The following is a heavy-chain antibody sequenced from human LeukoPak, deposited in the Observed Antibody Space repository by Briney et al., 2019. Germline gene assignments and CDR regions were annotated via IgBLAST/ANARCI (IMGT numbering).Heavy chain of an antibody. D-gene: IGHD3-3*01. CDR1: GGPISSGGNS. Sequence: SETLSLTCAVSGGPISSGGNSWSWIRQPPGKGLEWIGYIYYSGSTYYNPSLKSRVTISVDTSKNQFSLKLSSVTAADTAVYYCARVPAANFWSGFEPYYYMDVWGKGTTVTVSS. CDR3: ARVPAANFWSGFEPYYYMDV. CDR2: IYYSGST. V-gene: IGHV4-30-4*07. J-gene: IGHJ6*03.